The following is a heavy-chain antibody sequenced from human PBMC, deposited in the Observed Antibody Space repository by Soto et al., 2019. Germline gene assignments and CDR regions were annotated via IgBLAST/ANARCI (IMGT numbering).Heavy chain of an antibody. J-gene: IGHJ4*02. Sequence: GGPLRLSYAASGFTCFNHGMSWVRQPPGKGLEWVSDISNSGATTYYADSVKGRFTISRDNSQNTLYLQMNSLRAEDTAVYYCAKQRLRRGIDYWGQGTLVTVSS. CDR3: AKQRLRRGIDY. D-gene: IGHD6-25*01. V-gene: IGHV3-23*01. CDR1: GFTCFNHG. CDR2: ISNSGATT.